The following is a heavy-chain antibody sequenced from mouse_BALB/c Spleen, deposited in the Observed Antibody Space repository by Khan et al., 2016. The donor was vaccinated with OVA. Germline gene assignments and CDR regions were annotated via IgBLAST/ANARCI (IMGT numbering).Heavy chain of an antibody. J-gene: IGHJ4*01. CDR2: IWSDGTT. CDR3: ARQPYFHYYVMDY. Sequence: QVQLKESGPGLVAPSQSLSITCTISGFSLTNYGVHWVRQPPGKGLEWLVVIWSDGTTTYDSALKSRLTISKDNSKSQVFLKMVSLQTDDTAMYYCARQPYFHYYVMDYWGQGISVTVSS. V-gene: IGHV2-6-1*01. D-gene: IGHD2-10*01. CDR1: GFSLTNYG.